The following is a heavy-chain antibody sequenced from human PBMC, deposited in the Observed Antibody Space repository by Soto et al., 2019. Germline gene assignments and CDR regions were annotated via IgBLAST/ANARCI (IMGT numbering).Heavy chain of an antibody. V-gene: IGHV4-34*01. D-gene: IGHD3-10*01. J-gene: IGHJ5*02. CDR3: ARGQGTYYYGSGSYSAWFDP. Sequence: SETLSLTCTVSGGSISSYYWSWIRQPPGKGLEWIGEINHSGSTNYNPSLKSRVTISVDTSKNQFSLKLSSVTAADTAVYYCARGQGTYYYGSGSYSAWFDPWGQGTLVTVSS. CDR1: GGSISSYY. CDR2: INHSGST.